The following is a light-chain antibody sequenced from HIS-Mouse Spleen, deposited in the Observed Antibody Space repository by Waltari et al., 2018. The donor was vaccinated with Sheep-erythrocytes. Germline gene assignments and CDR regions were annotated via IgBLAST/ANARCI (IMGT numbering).Light chain of an antibody. Sequence: QSALTQPRSVSGSPGQSVPISCPGPSSDVGGYTYVPWYQQHPGKAPKLMIYDVSKRPSGVPDRFSGSKSGNTASLTISGLQAEDEADYYCCSYAGSYNHVFATGTKVTVL. V-gene: IGLV2-11*01. J-gene: IGLJ1*01. CDR1: SSDVGGYTY. CDR2: DVS. CDR3: CSYAGSYNHV.